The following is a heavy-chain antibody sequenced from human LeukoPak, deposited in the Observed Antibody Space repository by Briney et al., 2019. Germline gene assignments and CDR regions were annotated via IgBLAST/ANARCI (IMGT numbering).Heavy chain of an antibody. J-gene: IGHJ4*02. CDR3: TNDYNSITYYYFDY. D-gene: IGHD1-14*01. V-gene: IGHV4-39*07. Sequence: PSETLSLTCTVSGGSISSSCYYWGWLRQPPGKGLEGIVIIDYSGSTYYNSSLKRRFTISVDTSKNQFSLKLSSVTAADTAVYYCTNDYNSITYYYFDYWGQGTLVTVSS. CDR2: IDYSGST. CDR1: GGSISSSCYY.